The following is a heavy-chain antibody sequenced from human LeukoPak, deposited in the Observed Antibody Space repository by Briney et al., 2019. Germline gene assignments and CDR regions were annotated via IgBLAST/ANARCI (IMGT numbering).Heavy chain of an antibody. CDR1: GGSLSSSSYY. Sequence: SETLSLTCTVSGGSLSSSSYYWGWIRQPPGKGLEWIGSIYYSGRTYYNPSLKSRVTISVDTSKNQFSLKLSSVTAADTAVYYCARELSDSGYGDYVRKGQNWFDPWGQGTLVTVSS. CDR2: IYYSGRT. J-gene: IGHJ5*02. V-gene: IGHV4-39*07. CDR3: ARELSDSGYGDYVRKGQNWFDP. D-gene: IGHD4-17*01.